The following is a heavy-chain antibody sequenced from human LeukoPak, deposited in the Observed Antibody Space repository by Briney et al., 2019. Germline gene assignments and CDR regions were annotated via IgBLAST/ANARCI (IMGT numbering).Heavy chain of an antibody. CDR3: ARDYGSGSYSPHYFDY. CDR1: GFTFSSSE. D-gene: IGHD3-10*01. J-gene: IGHJ4*02. V-gene: IGHV3-48*03. Sequence: PGGSLRLFCAASGFTFSSSEMSWVRQAPGKGLEWVSYISSTGNTIYYADSVKGRFTISRDNAKNSLYLQMNSLRAEDTAVYYCARDYGSGSYSPHYFDYWGQGTLVTVSS. CDR2: ISSTGNTI.